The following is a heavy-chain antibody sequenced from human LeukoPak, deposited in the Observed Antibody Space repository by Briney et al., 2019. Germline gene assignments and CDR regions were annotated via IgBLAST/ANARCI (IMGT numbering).Heavy chain of an antibody. J-gene: IGHJ4*02. D-gene: IGHD2-8*01. CDR1: GFTFSNAW. Sequence: PGGSLRLSCAASGFTFSNAWMTWVRQAPGRGLEWVANIKQDGSEKYYVDSVKGRFTISRDNAKNSLYLQMNSLRAEDTAVYYCARARAAYCSNGVCCHFDYWGQGTLVTVSS. CDR3: ARARAAYCSNGVCCHFDY. CDR2: IKQDGSEK. V-gene: IGHV3-7*05.